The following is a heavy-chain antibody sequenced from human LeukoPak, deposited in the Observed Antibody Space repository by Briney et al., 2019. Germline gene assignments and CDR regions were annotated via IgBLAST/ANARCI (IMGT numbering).Heavy chain of an antibody. J-gene: IGHJ4*02. V-gene: IGHV3-53*01. CDR2: IYSCGTT. CDR3: ARGLSIVGVYYFDY. Sequence: GGSLRLSCAASGFTVSSNYMSWVRQAPGKRLEWVSVIYSCGTTYYADSVKGRFTISRDNSKNTLYLQMNSLRAEDTAVYYCARGLSIVGVYYFDYWGQGTLVTVSS. CDR1: GFTVSSNY. D-gene: IGHD1-26*01.